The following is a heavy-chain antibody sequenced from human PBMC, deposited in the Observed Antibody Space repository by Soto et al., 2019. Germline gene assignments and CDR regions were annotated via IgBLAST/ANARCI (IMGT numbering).Heavy chain of an antibody. D-gene: IGHD6-13*01. Sequence: GSLRLSCAASGFTFSSYSMNWVRQAPGKGLEWVSYISSSSSTIYYADSVKGRFTISRDNAKNSLYLQMNSLRAEDTSVYYCARHPERIAQIGWFDPWGQGTLVTVSS. J-gene: IGHJ5*02. CDR3: ARHPERIAQIGWFDP. CDR1: GFTFSSYS. CDR2: ISSSSSTI. V-gene: IGHV3-48*01.